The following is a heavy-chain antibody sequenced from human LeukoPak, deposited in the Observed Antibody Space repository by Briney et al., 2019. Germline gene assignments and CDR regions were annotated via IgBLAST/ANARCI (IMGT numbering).Heavy chain of an antibody. CDR3: AKDWSGSYYGIDY. J-gene: IGHJ4*02. CDR2: IRYDGSNK. D-gene: IGHD1-26*01. Sequence: PGGSLRLSCAASRFSFSSYAMHWVRQAPGKGLEWVAFIRYDGSNKYYADSVKGRFTISRDNSKNTLYLQMNSLRAEDTAVYYCAKDWSGSYYGIDYWGQGTLVTVSS. CDR1: RFSFSSYA. V-gene: IGHV3-30*02.